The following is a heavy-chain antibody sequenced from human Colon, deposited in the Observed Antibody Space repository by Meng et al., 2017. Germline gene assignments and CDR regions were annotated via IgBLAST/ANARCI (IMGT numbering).Heavy chain of an antibody. CDR2: IYTADGNR. CDR1: GYSFTSYG. V-gene: IGHV1-3*04. J-gene: IGHJ4*02. Sequence: QVHLVQSGAELKKPGASVKVSCQASGYSFTSYGMYWLRQAPGQRPEWMGWIYTADGNRRYSQRFQDRLTITSDTFARTAYMELSSLRSEDTAVYFCARDERGGPYYFDYWGQGTLVTVSS. CDR3: ARDERGGPYYFDY.